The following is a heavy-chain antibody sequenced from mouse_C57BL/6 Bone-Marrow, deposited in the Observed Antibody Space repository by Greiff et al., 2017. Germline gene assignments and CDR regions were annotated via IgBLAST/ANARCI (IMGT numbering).Heavy chain of an antibody. V-gene: IGHV1-47*01. CDR1: GYTFTTYP. D-gene: IGHD5-1*01. CDR2: FHPYNDDT. Sequence: VKLVESGAELVKPGASVKLSCKASGYTFTTYPIEWMNQNHGKSLEWIGNFHPYNDDTKYTEKFKGKATLTVEKSSNTVYLELSRLTSDDSAVYYCARSSTFFYYFDYWGQGTTLTVSS. J-gene: IGHJ2*01. CDR3: ARSSTFFYYFDY.